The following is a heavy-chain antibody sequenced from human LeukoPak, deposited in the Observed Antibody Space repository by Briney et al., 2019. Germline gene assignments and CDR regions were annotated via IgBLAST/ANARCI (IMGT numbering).Heavy chain of an antibody. CDR3: ARIYYYDSSGYADAFDI. J-gene: IGHJ3*02. V-gene: IGHV3-53*04. CDR1: GFTVSSNY. Sequence: PGGSLRLSCAASGFTVSSNYMSWVRQAPGKGLEWVSVIYSGGSTYYADSVKGRFTISRHNSKNTLYLQMNSLRAEDTAVYYCARIYYYDSSGYADAFDIWGQGTMVTVSS. CDR2: IYSGGST. D-gene: IGHD3-22*01.